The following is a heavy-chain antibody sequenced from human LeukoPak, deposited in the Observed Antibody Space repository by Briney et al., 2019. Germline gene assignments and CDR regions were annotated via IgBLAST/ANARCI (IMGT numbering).Heavy chain of an antibody. Sequence: SETLSLTCTVSGDSISSSSYYWGWIRQSPGKGLEWIGYIYYSGSTNYNPSLKSRVTISVDTSKNQFSLKLSSVTAADTAVYYCARGGYSSGWLNFDYWGQGTLVTVSS. V-gene: IGHV4-61*05. CDR1: GDSISSSSYY. CDR2: IYYSGST. CDR3: ARGGYSSGWLNFDY. J-gene: IGHJ4*02. D-gene: IGHD6-19*01.